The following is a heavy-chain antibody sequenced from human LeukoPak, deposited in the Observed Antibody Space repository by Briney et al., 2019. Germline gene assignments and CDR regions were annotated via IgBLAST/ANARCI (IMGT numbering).Heavy chain of an antibody. J-gene: IGHJ4*02. Sequence: ASVKVSCKASGYTFTSYDNNWVRQATGQGLEWMGWVNPNSGNAGYAQKFQGRVTMTRNTSISTAYMELSSLRSEDTAVYYCARASGQGSSRRMVGYWGQGTLVTVSS. CDR3: ARASGQGSSRRMVGY. CDR1: GYTFTSYD. CDR2: VNPNSGNA. D-gene: IGHD6-13*01. V-gene: IGHV1-8*01.